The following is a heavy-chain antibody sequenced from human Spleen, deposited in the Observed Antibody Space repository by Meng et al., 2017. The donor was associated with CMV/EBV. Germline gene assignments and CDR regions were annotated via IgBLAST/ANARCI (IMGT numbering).Heavy chain of an antibody. V-gene: IGHV4-39*01. CDR3: ARPAIAASNSDY. CDR1: GGSISSSSYY. D-gene: IGHD2-15*01. CDR2: IYYSGST. Sequence: SETLSLTCTVSGGSISSSSYYWGWIRQPPGKGLEWIGSIYYSGSTYYNPSLKSRVTISVDTSKNQFSLKLSSVTAADTAVYYCARPAIAASNSDYWGQGTLVTVSS. J-gene: IGHJ4*02.